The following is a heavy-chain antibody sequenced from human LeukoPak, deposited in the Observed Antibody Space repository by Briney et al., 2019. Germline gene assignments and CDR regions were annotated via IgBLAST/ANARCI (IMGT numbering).Heavy chain of an antibody. V-gene: IGHV3-74*01. D-gene: IGHD4-23*01. CDR1: GFTFSSYW. J-gene: IGHJ4*02. CDR3: ARDYSGNSGEVRYDY. Sequence: PGGSLRLSCAASGFTFSSYWMHWVRQAPGKGLVWVSRINSDGSSTSYADSVKGRFTISRDNAKNTLYLQMNSLGAEDTAVYYCARDYSGNSGEVRYDYWGQGTLVTVSS. CDR2: INSDGSST.